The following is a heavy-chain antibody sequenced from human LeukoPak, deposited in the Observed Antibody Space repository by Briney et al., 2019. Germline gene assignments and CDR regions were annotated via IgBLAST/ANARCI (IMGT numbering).Heavy chain of an antibody. Sequence: PGGSLRLSCAASGFTFINFAMNWVRRAPGKGLEWVSTISSSGDGTYYADSVKGRFTISRDNSKNTLFLQMSSLSADDTALYYCAKGRLQEGTVFRGVITPVDYCGERTLFSVTS. CDR3: AKGRLQEGTVFRGVITPVDY. CDR1: GFTFINFA. V-gene: IGHV3-23*01. J-gene: IGHJ4*02. D-gene: IGHD3-10*01. CDR2: ISSSGDGT.